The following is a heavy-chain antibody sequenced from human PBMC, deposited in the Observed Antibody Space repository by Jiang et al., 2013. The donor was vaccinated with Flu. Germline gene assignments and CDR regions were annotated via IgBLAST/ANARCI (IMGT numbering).Heavy chain of an antibody. V-gene: IGHV4-39*07. D-gene: IGHD3-22*01. J-gene: IGHJ4*02. CDR2: INYSGNT. CDR1: GGSISSSTYY. Sequence: LLKPSETLSLTCTVSGGSISSSTYYWGWIRQPPGKGLEWIGSINYSGNTYYSPSLKSRVTISVDTSKNQFSLKLSSVTAADTAVYYCARGHFDNDSSGYYEDYWGQGTLVTVSS. CDR3: ARGHFDNDSSGYYEDY.